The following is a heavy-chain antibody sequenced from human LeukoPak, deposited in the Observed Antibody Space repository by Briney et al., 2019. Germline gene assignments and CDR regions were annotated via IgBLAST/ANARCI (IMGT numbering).Heavy chain of an antibody. CDR2: IFYSGNT. V-gene: IGHV4-31*03. CDR3: ARAGVTMIRGVITEYRGDV. J-gene: IGHJ6*02. CDR1: GGSISSGGYY. D-gene: IGHD3-10*01. Sequence: TLSLTCTVSGGSISSGGYYWSWIRQHPGKGLQWIGHIFYSGNTHYNPSLKSRLNISIDTSKNQFSLRLSSVAAADTAVYYCARAGVTMIRGVITEYRGDVWGQGTTVTVSS.